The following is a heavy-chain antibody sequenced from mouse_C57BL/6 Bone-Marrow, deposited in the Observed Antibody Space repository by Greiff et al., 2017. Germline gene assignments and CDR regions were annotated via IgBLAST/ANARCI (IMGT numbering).Heavy chain of an antibody. Sequence: EVKLMESGAELVRPGASVKLSCTASGFNIKDDYMHWVKQRPEQGLEWIGWIDPENGDTEYASKFQGKATISAETSYNTAYLQLSSLTSEDTAVYYCARYDGYYEGWFADWGQGTLVTVSA. CDR3: ARYDGYYEGWFAD. V-gene: IGHV14-4*01. CDR2: IDPENGDT. J-gene: IGHJ3*01. D-gene: IGHD2-3*01. CDR1: GFNIKDDY.